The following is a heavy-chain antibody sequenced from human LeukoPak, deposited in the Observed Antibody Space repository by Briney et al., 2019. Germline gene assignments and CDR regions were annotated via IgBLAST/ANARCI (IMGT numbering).Heavy chain of an antibody. Sequence: SETLSLTCTVSGGSISSGSYYWSWIRQPAGKGLEWIGRIYTSGSTNYNPSLKSRVTISVDTSKNQFSLKLSSVTAADTAVYYCARGLVVLMVYDPIAAAAQRGLNWFDPWGQGTLVTVSS. CDR3: ARGLVVLMVYDPIAAAAQRGLNWFDP. V-gene: IGHV4-61*02. CDR1: GGSISSGSYY. J-gene: IGHJ5*02. D-gene: IGHD2-8*01. CDR2: IYTSGST.